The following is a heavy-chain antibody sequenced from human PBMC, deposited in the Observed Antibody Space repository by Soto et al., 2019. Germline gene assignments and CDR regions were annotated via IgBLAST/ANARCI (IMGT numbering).Heavy chain of an antibody. J-gene: IGHJ4*02. Sequence: QITLNESGPTQVKPRQTLTLTCTFSGFSLTTSGVGVGWIRQSPGKAPAWLALIYWDDDKRSSPSLKSRLTITKDTSKNQVVLTMADLDPADTATYYCAHRVLRTVFGLVTTTAIYFDFWGQGTPVAVSS. V-gene: IGHV2-5*02. D-gene: IGHD3-3*01. CDR1: GFSLTTSGVG. CDR2: IYWDDDK. CDR3: AHRVLRTVFGLVTTTAIYFDF.